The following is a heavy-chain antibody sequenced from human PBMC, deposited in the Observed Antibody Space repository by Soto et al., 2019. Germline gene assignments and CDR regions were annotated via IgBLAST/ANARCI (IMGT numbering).Heavy chain of an antibody. CDR1: GGSISSGDYY. CDR2: IYYSGST. V-gene: IGHV4-31*03. D-gene: IGHD3-22*01. Sequence: SETLSLTCTVSGGSISSGDYYWSWIRQHPGKGLEWIGYIYYSGSTYYNPSLKSRVTISVDTSKNRFSLKLSSVTAADTAVYYCVGGHHDNSGYRSFDYWAQGTLVTVSS. CDR3: VGGHHDNSGYRSFDY. J-gene: IGHJ4*02.